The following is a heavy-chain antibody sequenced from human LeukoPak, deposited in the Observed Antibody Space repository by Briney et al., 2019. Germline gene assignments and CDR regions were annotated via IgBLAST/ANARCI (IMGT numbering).Heavy chain of an antibody. D-gene: IGHD6-25*01. Sequence: SSETLSLTCTVSGGPISSSSYYWGWIRQPPGKGLEWIGSIYYSGNTYYHPSPKSRVNISVDTSKNQFSLKLSSVTAADTAVYYSARQRIPPYSSEYYFDYWGQGTLVTVSS. CDR2: IYYSGNT. J-gene: IGHJ4*02. CDR3: ARQRIPPYSSEYYFDY. CDR1: GGPISSSSYY. V-gene: IGHV4-39*01.